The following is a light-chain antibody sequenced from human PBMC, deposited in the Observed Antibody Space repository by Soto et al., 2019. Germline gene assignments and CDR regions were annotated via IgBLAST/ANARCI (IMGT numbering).Light chain of an antibody. CDR1: QGISSY. V-gene: IGKV1-9*01. CDR2: AAS. CDR3: QQLNNFPLT. J-gene: IGKJ4*01. Sequence: DIHLTQSPSFLSASVGDRVTITCRASQGISSYLAWHQQKPGKAPKLLIYAASTLQSGVPSRFSGSGSGTEFTLTISSLQPEDFATYYCQQLNNFPLTFGGGTKVEIK.